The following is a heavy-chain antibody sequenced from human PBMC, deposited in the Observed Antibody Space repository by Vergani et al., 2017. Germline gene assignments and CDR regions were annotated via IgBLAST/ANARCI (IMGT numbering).Heavy chain of an antibody. CDR1: GGSISSYY. CDR3: ARPYSYGLGRVDY. J-gene: IGHJ4*02. CDR2: IYTSGST. D-gene: IGHD5-18*01. V-gene: IGHV4-4*09. Sequence: QVQLQESGPGLVKPSETLSLTCTVSGGSISSYYWSWIRQPPGKGLEWIGYIYTSGSTNYNPSLKSRVTVAVATSNNQFSLKLSSVTAADTAVDYCARPYSYGLGRVDYWGQGTLVTVSS.